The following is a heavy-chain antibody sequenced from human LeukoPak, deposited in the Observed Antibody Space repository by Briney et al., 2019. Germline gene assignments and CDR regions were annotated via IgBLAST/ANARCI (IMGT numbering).Heavy chain of an antibody. V-gene: IGHV3-7*03. Sequence: GGSLRLSCAASGFTFGSYWMSWVRQAPGKGLEWVANIRQDGSDKYYVDSVKGRFTISRDNSKNTLYLQMNSLRAEDTAVYYCAKELRYFDWLPKPFDYWGQGTLVTVSS. D-gene: IGHD3-9*01. J-gene: IGHJ4*02. CDR3: AKELRYFDWLPKPFDY. CDR2: IRQDGSDK. CDR1: GFTFGSYW.